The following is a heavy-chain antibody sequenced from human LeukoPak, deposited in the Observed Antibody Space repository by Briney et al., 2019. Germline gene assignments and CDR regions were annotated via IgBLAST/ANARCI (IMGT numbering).Heavy chain of an antibody. CDR1: GFTFSNYW. J-gene: IGHJ5*02. V-gene: IGHV3-74*01. Sequence: GGSLRLSCVASGFTFSNYWMHWVRQPPGKGRVWVSRIYVDGRTTNYADSVKGRFTISRDNAKNTVYLEMNSLSVEDTATYYWIKDFRSSDLRGQGTLVTVPS. CDR2: IYVDGRTT. CDR3: IKDFRSSDL.